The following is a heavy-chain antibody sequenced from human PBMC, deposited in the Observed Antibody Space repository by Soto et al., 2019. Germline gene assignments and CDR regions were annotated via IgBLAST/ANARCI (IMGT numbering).Heavy chain of an antibody. J-gene: IGHJ2*01. CDR3: AKNRGPGSYTNWSFDV. CDR2: IYYSGST. CDR1: GGSISSYY. Sequence: PSETLSLTCTVSGGSISSYYWSWIRQPPGKGLEWIGYIYYSGSTNYNPSLKSRVTISVDTSKNQFSLKLSSVTAADTAVYYCAKNRGPGSYTNWSFDVWGRGTLVT. V-gene: IGHV4-59*01. D-gene: IGHD3-10*01.